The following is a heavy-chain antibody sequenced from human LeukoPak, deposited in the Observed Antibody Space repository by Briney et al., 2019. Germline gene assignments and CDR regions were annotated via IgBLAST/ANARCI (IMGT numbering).Heavy chain of an antibody. CDR3: AKKKRELRGFDY. Sequence: PGGSLRLSCAASGFTFSSYAMSWVRQAPGKGLEWVSVIGGSGGSTYYADSVKGRFTISRDNSKNTLYLQMSSLRAGDTAVYYCAKKKRELRGFDYWGQGTLVTVSS. D-gene: IGHD1-7*01. CDR2: IGGSGGST. CDR1: GFTFSSYA. V-gene: IGHV3-23*01. J-gene: IGHJ4*02.